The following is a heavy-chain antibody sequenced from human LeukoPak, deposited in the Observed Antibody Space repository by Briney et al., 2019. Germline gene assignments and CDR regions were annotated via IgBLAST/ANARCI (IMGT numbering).Heavy chain of an antibody. V-gene: IGHV4-4*07. Sequence: EWIVRISNSGRTTYTASLKRRVTMSGEKSNNQFSLKLSSVTAADTAVYYCARETSSSFIDYWGQGTLVTVSS. CDR2: ISNSGRT. CDR3: ARETSSSFIDY. D-gene: IGHD6-13*01. J-gene: IGHJ4*02.